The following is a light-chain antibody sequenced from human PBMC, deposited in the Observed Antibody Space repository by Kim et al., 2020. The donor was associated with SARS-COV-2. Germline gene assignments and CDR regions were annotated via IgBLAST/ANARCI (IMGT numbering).Light chain of an antibody. V-gene: IGLV2-23*01. Sequence: GQAITISCTGTSSDVGSDNLVSWYQQNPGKAPKLMIYEGSKRPSGVSNRFSGSKSGNTASLTISGLQAEDEADYYCCSYAGSSTWVFGTGTKVTVL. CDR2: EGS. CDR3: CSYAGSSTWV. J-gene: IGLJ1*01. CDR1: SSDVGSDNL.